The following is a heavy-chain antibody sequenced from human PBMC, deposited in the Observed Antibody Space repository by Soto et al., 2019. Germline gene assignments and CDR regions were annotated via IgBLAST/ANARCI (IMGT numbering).Heavy chain of an antibody. CDR1: GFTFSSYA. D-gene: IGHD2-2*01. Sequence: PGGSLRLSCTASGFTFSSYAMHWVRQPPGKGLEWVAVISYDGTNKYYPDSVKGRFTISRDNSKNTLYLQMNSLRTEGTAVYYCARAPCSSISCYPSNWFDPWGQGTLVTVSS. J-gene: IGHJ5*02. CDR3: ARAPCSSISCYPSNWFDP. CDR2: ISYDGTNK. V-gene: IGHV3-30-3*01.